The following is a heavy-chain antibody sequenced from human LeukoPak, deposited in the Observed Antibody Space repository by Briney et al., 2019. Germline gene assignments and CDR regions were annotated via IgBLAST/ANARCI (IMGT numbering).Heavy chain of an antibody. CDR2: ISENGGST. D-gene: IGHD2-15*01. J-gene: IGHJ4*02. CDR1: GFTFSSYA. CDR3: AKTSGGNY. V-gene: IGHV3-23*01. Sequence: GGSLRLSCAASGFTFSSYAMTWVRQAPGKGLEWVSAISENGGSTYYADSVKGRFIISRDNSKNTLYLQMNSLRAEDTAVYYCAKTSGGNYWGQGTLVTVSS.